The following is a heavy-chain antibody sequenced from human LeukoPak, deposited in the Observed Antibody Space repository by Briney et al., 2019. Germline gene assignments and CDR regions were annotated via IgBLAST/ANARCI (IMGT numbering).Heavy chain of an antibody. CDR1: GYTFTSYD. CDR3: ARGYNSGWYYFDY. V-gene: IGHV1-8*01. Sequence: ASVRVSCKASGYTFTSYDINWVRQATGQGLEWMGWMNPNSGNTGYAQKFQGRVTMTRNSSISTAYMELSSLRSEDTAVYYCARGYNSGWYYFDYWGQGTLVTVSS. J-gene: IGHJ4*02. D-gene: IGHD6-19*01. CDR2: MNPNSGNT.